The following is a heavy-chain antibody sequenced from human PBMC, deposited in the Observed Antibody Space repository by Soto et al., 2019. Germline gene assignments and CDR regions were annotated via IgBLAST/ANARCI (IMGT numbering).Heavy chain of an antibody. J-gene: IGHJ4*02. V-gene: IGHV4-31*03. CDR3: AREQTLKDYGDLFDY. D-gene: IGHD4-17*01. CDR2: IYHSGST. Sequence: TLSLTCTVSGGSISSGGYYWSWIRQHPGKGLEWIGYIYHSGSTNYNPSLKSRVTISVDKSKNQFSLKLSSVTAADTAVYYCAREQTLKDYGDLFDYWGQGTLVTVSS. CDR1: GGSISSGGYY.